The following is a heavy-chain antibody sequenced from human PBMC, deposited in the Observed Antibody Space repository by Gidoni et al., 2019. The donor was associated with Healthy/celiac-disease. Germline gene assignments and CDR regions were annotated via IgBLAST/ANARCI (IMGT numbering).Heavy chain of an antibody. D-gene: IGHD4-17*01. J-gene: IGHJ5*02. Sequence: QVQLVEYGGGLVKPGGSLRPSRAASGSPFSAYDMSWIRQAPGKGLGWVSYISSSGSTIYYAGSGKGRFTISRDNAKNSLYLQMNSLRAEDTAVYYCARDPFPGVTTMGSWFDPWGQGTLVTVSS. CDR3: ARDPFPGVTTMGSWFDP. CDR1: GSPFSAYD. V-gene: IGHV3-11*01. CDR2: ISSSGSTI.